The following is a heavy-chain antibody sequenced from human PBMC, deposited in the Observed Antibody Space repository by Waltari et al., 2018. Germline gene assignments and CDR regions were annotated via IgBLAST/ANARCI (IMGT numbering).Heavy chain of an antibody. CDR1: GFAVSSSY. V-gene: IGHV3-53*01. Sequence: EVLLMESGGGLLQRGGSLRLSCAASGFAVSSSYMNWVRQAPGRGLEWVSGIHAGGNTYYADSVQGRFTISRDNSKNTLYLQMNSLRAEDTAVYYCAKDRSYGHSLANWGQGTLVTVSS. CDR3: AKDRSYGHSLAN. CDR2: IHAGGNT. D-gene: IGHD4-17*01. J-gene: IGHJ4*02.